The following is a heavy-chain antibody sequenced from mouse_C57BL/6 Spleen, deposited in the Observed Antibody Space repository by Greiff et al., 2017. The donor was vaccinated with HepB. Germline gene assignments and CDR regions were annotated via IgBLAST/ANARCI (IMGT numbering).Heavy chain of an antibody. CDR1: GYTFTSYW. CDR2: INPSNGGT. Sequence: VQLQQPGPELVKPGASVKLSCKASGYTFTSYWMHWVKQRPGQGLEWIGNINPSNGGTNYNEKFKSKATLTVDKSSSTAYMQLSSLTSEDSAVYYVARGDYGSSYGYFDVWGTGTTVTVSS. CDR3: ARGDYGSSYGYFDV. D-gene: IGHD1-1*01. J-gene: IGHJ1*03. V-gene: IGHV1-53*01.